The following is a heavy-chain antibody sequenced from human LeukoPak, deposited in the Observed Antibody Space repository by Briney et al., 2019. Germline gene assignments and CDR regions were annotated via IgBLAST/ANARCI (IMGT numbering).Heavy chain of an antibody. CDR3: ARDARYTSGAFDI. CDR2: IIPIFGTA. D-gene: IGHD3-16*02. V-gene: IGHV1-69*05. CDR1: GYTFTSYG. J-gene: IGHJ3*02. Sequence: SVKVSCKASGYTFTSYGISWVRQAPGQGLEWMGGIIPIFGTANYAQKFQGRVTITTDESTSTAYMELSSLRSEDTAVYYCARDARYTSGAFDIWGQGTMVTVSS.